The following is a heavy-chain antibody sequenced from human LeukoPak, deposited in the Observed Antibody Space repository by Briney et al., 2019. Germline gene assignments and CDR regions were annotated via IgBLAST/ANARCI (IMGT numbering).Heavy chain of an antibody. CDR2: INSDGSIT. Sequence: QPGGSLRLSCAASGFTFSSRWMHWVRQAPGKGLVWVSRINSDGSITSYADSVKGRFTISRDNAKNTLYLQMNSLRAEDTAVYYCARGQYSSSGDYWGQGTLVTVSS. J-gene: IGHJ4*02. D-gene: IGHD6-13*01. CDR1: GFTFSSRW. V-gene: IGHV3-74*01. CDR3: ARGQYSSSGDY.